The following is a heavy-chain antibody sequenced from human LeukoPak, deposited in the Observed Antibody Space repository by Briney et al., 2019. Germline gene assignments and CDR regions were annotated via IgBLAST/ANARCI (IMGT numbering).Heavy chain of an antibody. CDR1: GGSFSGYY. CDR3: AREGAYYDSEEDAFDI. Sequence: SETLSLTCAVYGGSFSGYYWSWIRQPPGKGLEWIGEINHSGSTNYNPSLKSRVTISVDTSKNQFSLKLSSVTAADTAVYYCAREGAYYDSEEDAFDIWGQGTMVTVSS. J-gene: IGHJ3*02. V-gene: IGHV4-34*01. CDR2: INHSGST. D-gene: IGHD3-22*01.